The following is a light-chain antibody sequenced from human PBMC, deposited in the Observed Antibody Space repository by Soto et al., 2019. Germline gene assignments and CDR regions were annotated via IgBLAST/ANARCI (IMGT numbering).Light chain of an antibody. V-gene: IGLV2-23*01. CDR3: CSYGTSNPI. J-gene: IGLJ2*01. CDR1: ISYVGSSTL. Sequence: QSVLTQSASVSGSLGQSITLSCTGAISYVGSSTLVSWYQHHPGKAPKLVIYEAYKRPSGVSNRFSGSKSGNTASMTISGLQAEDEAISYCCSYGTSNPIFGGGTKVTVL. CDR2: EAY.